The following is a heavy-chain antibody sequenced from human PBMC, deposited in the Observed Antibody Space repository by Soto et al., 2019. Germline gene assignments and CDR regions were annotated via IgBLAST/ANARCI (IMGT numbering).Heavy chain of an antibody. CDR2: IIPIFGTA. CDR3: ARGRSSSFGLGAFDI. D-gene: IGHD6-6*01. J-gene: IGHJ3*02. Sequence: QVQLVQSGAEVKKPGSSVKASCKASGGTFSSYAISWVRQAPGQGLEWMGGIIPIFGTANYAQKFQGRVTITADESTSTDYMELSSLRSEDTVVYYCARGRSSSFGLGAFDIWGQGTMVTVSS. CDR1: GGTFSSYA. V-gene: IGHV1-69*01.